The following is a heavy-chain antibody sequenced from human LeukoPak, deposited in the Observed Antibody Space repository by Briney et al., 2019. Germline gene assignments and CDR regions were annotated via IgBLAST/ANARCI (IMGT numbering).Heavy chain of an antibody. CDR3: ATALSSSFYYFDL. CDR2: ISGSGGST. J-gene: IGHJ2*01. Sequence: GGSLRLSCAASGFTFSNYAMSWVRQVPGKGLEWFSAISGSGGSTYYADSVKGRFTISRDNSKNTLYLQMNSLRAEDTAVYYCATALSSSFYYFDLGGRGTLVTVSS. D-gene: IGHD3-16*02. CDR1: GFTFSNYA. V-gene: IGHV3-23*01.